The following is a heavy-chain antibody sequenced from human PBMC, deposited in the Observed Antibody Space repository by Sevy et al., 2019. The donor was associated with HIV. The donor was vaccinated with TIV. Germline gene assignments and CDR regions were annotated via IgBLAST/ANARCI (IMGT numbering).Heavy chain of an antibody. CDR3: ARVRGYTHVYSFDY. CDR1: GASISSGDDY. Sequence: SETLSLTCTVSGASISSGDDYWSWIRQPPGKGLEWIGYIYYSGSTYYNPSLKSRVTISVDTSKNQFSLKVRSVTAADMAVYYCARVRGYTHVYSFDYWGQRSLVTVSS. CDR2: IYYSGST. J-gene: IGHJ4*02. D-gene: IGHD5-18*01. V-gene: IGHV4-30-4*01.